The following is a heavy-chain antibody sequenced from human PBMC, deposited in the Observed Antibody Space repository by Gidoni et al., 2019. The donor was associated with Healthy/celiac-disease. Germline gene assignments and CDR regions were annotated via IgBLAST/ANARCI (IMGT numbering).Heavy chain of an antibody. CDR3: AREVGPLKQQPNETPDY. Sequence: EVQLVASGGGLVKPGGSLRLSCAASGFPFRSYSMNWVRQAPGKGLEWVSSISSSSSYIYYADSVKGRFTISRDNAKNSLYLQMNSLRAEDTAVYYCAREVGPLKQQPNETPDYWGQGTLVTVSS. D-gene: IGHD6-13*01. CDR1: GFPFRSYS. V-gene: IGHV3-21*01. J-gene: IGHJ4*02. CDR2: ISSSSSYI.